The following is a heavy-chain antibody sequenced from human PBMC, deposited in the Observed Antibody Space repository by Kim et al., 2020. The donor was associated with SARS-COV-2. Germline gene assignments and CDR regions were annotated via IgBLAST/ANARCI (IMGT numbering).Heavy chain of an antibody. J-gene: IGHJ4*02. V-gene: IGHV1-18*01. Sequence: ASVKVSCKASGYTFTSYGISWVRQAPGQGLEWMGWISAYNGNTNYAQKLQGRVTMTTDTSTSTAYMELRSLRSDDTAVYYCARDGGLLWFGDQSGYFDYWGQGTLVTVSS. CDR3: ARDGGLLWFGDQSGYFDY. CDR2: ISAYNGNT. D-gene: IGHD3-10*01. CDR1: GYTFTSYG.